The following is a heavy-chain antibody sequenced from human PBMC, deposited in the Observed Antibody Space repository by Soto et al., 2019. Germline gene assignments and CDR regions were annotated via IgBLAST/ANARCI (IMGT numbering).Heavy chain of an antibody. Sequence: QVQLVQSGAEVKKPGASVKVSCKASGYTFTSYGISWVRQAPGQGREWMGWISAYNGNTNYAQKLQGRVTMTTDTSTSTAYMKLRSLRSDDTAVDYCARVTNGDTAMVSWFDPWGQGTLVTVSS. CDR2: ISAYNGNT. D-gene: IGHD5-18*01. CDR1: GYTFTSYG. J-gene: IGHJ5*02. CDR3: ARVTNGDTAMVSWFDP. V-gene: IGHV1-18*01.